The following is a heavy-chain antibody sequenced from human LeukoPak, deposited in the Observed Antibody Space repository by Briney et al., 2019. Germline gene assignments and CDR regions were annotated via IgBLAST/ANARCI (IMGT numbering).Heavy chain of an antibody. CDR1: GSTFSSYA. J-gene: IGHJ4*02. V-gene: IGHV3-30-3*01. Sequence: GGSLRLSCAASGSTFSSYAMHWVRQAPGKGLEWVAVISYDGSNKYYADSVKGRFTISRDNSKNTLYLQMNSLRAEDTAVYYCARVRRYFDYWGQGTLVTVSS. CDR2: ISYDGSNK. CDR3: ARVRRYFDY.